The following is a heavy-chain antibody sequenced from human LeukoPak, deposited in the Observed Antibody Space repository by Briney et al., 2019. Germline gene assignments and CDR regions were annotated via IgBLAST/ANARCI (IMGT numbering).Heavy chain of an antibody. CDR1: GFTFSSYG. CDR2: IWNDGSNK. J-gene: IGHJ4*02. CDR3: ARSQGWGHDLGVDYFDY. V-gene: IGHV3-33*01. D-gene: IGHD3-3*01. Sequence: GGSLRLSCAASGFTFSSYGMHWVRQAPGKGLEWVAVIWNDGSNKYYADSVRGRFTISRDNSKNTLYLQMNSLRAEDTAVYYCARSQGWGHDLGVDYFDYWGQGTLVTVSS.